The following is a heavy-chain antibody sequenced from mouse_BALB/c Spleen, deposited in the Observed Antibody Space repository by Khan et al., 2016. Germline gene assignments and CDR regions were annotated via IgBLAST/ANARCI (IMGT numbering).Heavy chain of an antibody. CDR3: KRSGYDYYAMDN. CDR1: GYTFTDYA. CDR2: ISPGNGDI. J-gene: IGHJ4*01. D-gene: IGHD2-2*01. Sequence: QVQLKQSDAELVKPGASVKISCKASGYTFTDYAIHWVKQKPEQGLEWIAYISPGNGDIKYNEKFKGKATLTADKSSSTTYMQLNSLTSEDSAVYFCKRSGYDYYAMDNWGQGTTVTVSS. V-gene: IGHV1S53*02.